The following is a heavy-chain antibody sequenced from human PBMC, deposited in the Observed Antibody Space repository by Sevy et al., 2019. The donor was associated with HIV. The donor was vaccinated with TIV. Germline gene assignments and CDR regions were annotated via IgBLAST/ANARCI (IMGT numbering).Heavy chain of an antibody. V-gene: IGHV3-21*01. D-gene: IGHD4-4*01. CDR3: ARDRGDYNNYDDAFDI. Sequence: GGSLRLSCAASGFTFRSYKMNWVRQAPGKGLEWVSSISTGGSYIYYADSMKGRFTISRDNAKNSLFLQMNSLRAEDTAVYYCARDRGDYNNYDDAFDIWGPWTMVTVSS. CDR2: ISTGGSYI. J-gene: IGHJ3*02. CDR1: GFTFRSYK.